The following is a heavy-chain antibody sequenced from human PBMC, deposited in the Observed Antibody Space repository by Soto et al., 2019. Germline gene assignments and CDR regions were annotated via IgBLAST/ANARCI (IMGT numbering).Heavy chain of an antibody. CDR3: ARWVGASNWFDP. J-gene: IGHJ5*02. V-gene: IGHV1-2*04. Sequence: RASVKVSCKTSGYTFTGYHIQWVRQAPGQGLEWMGWINTNTGDTNYAQKFQGWVTMTRDTSINTAYVQLSRLTSDDTAVYYCARWVGASNWFDPWGQGTLVTVSS. CDR2: INTNTGDT. D-gene: IGHD1-26*01. CDR1: GYTFTGYH.